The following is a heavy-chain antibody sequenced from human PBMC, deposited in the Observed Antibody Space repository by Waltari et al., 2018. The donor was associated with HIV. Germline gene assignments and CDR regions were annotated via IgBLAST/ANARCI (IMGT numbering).Heavy chain of an antibody. CDR3: ARLYYYDSSGYVLDS. Sequence: QITLKESGPTLVRPTETLTLTCTFSGFSFSTPGVGVDWIRQSPGEATECLTFVYWNEDKRYMPALRTRITISKDTSNNQVFLSLTNMDARDTGTYYCARLYYYDSSGYVLDSWGQGTQVFVST. CDR2: VYWNEDK. J-gene: IGHJ4*02. CDR1: GFSFSTPGVG. D-gene: IGHD3-22*01. V-gene: IGHV2-5*01.